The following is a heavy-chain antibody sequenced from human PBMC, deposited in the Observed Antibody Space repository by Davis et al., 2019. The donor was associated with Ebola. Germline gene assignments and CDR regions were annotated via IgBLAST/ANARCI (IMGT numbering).Heavy chain of an antibody. D-gene: IGHD3-10*01. V-gene: IGHV3-23*01. CDR3: SRGDY. CDR2: ISGSGGST. CDR1: GFTFSSYA. J-gene: IGHJ4*02. Sequence: GESLKISCAASGFTFSSYAMTWVRQAPGKGLEWVSTISGSGGSTYYADSVKGRFTISRDNSKNTLYLQMNSLRVEDTAVYFCSRGDYWGQGTLVTVSS.